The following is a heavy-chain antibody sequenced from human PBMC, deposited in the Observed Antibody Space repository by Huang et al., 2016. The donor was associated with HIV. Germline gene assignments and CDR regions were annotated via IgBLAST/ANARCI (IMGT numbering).Heavy chain of an antibody. CDR1: GFSFSTYG. J-gene: IGHJ4*02. V-gene: IGHV3-30*18. CDR3: AKDGADEEWDIDY. D-gene: IGHD1-26*01. Sequence: VQLVESGGGVVQPGRSLRLACAASGFSFSTYGLHGVRQAQGKGLEWVAVISYDGSNKYDAHSVKGRFTISRDTSENKVYLQMNSLRHEDTAVYYCAKDGADEEWDIDYWGQGTLVTVSS. CDR2: ISYDGSNK.